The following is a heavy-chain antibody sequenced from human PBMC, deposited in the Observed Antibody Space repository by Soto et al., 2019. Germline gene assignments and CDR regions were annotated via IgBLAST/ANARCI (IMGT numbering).Heavy chain of an antibody. CDR2: ISGSGGST. Sequence: EVQLLESGGGLVQPGGSLRLSCAASGFTFSSYAMSWVRQAPGKGLEWGSAISGSGGSTYYADTVKGRLTISRDNSKNPLYLQMHSLRAEDTAVYYCATAPGFRSPLSGGVLLPGGQGTLVTVSS. CDR3: ATAPGFRSPLSGGVLLP. J-gene: IGHJ4*02. D-gene: IGHD2-8*02. CDR1: GFTFSSYA. V-gene: IGHV3-23*01.